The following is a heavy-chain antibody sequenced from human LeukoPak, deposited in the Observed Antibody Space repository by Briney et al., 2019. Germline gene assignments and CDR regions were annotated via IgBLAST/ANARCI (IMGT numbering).Heavy chain of an antibody. Sequence: KSSETLSLTCAVYGGSFSGYYWSWIRQPPGKGLEWIGEINHSGSTNYNPSLKSRVTISVDTSKNQFSLKLSSVTAADTAVYYCARRRGWYYYYYMDVWGKGTTVTISS. D-gene: IGHD6-19*01. CDR1: GGSFSGYY. CDR2: INHSGST. CDR3: ARRRGWYYYYYMDV. V-gene: IGHV4-34*01. J-gene: IGHJ6*03.